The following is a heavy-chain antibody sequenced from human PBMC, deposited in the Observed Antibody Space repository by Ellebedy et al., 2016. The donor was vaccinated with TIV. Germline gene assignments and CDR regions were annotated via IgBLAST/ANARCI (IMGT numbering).Heavy chain of an antibody. V-gene: IGHV3-74*01. CDR3: ARDRDESSPGDDFDF. Sequence: GGSLRLXXAASGFTFSSHWMHWVRQGPRKGLQWVSRIHRDGSVTNYADSVKGRFTISRDNAKNTLFLQMNSLRVEDTAVYYCARDRDESSPGDDFDFWGQGTMVTVSS. CDR2: IHRDGSVT. D-gene: IGHD2-2*01. CDR1: GFTFSSHW. J-gene: IGHJ3*01.